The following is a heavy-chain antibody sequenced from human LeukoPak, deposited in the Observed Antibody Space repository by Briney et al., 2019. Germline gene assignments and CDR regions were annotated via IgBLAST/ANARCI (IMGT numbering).Heavy chain of an antibody. CDR2: ISAYNGNT. CDR1: DSTFNSQG. Sequence: EASVKVSCKAFDSTFNSQGFSWVRQAPGQGLEWMGWISAYNGNTRFARKLQDRVSMTTDTSTTTAYMELRSLTSDDTATYYCARDSTLCRGTNCYQNGPFDIWGQGTMVTVSS. D-gene: IGHD2-2*01. J-gene: IGHJ3*02. V-gene: IGHV1-18*01. CDR3: ARDSTLCRGTNCYQNGPFDI.